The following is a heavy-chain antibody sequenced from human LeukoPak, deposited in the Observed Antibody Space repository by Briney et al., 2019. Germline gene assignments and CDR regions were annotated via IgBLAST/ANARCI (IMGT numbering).Heavy chain of an antibody. CDR3: LRDRCSSTSCHDSPNWFGG. CDR2: ISYNGSNK. CDR1: GFTFSSYG. Sequence: PAGRSLRLSCPASGFTFSSYGMHWARQAPGRGLEWVADISYNGSNKYYADSVKGLFTISRDNGKNSLYLQMNSLRAEDTDLSYCLRDRCSSTSCHDSPNWFGGWGQVTLVTVSS. V-gene: IGHV3-30*03. J-gene: IGHJ5*02. D-gene: IGHD2-2*01.